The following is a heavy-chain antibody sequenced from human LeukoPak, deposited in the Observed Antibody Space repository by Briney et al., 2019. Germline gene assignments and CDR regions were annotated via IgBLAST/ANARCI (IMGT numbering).Heavy chain of an antibody. CDR2: IIPIFGIA. V-gene: IGHV1-69*04. CDR1: GGTFSSYA. Sequence: SVKVSCKASGGTFSSYAISWVRQAPGQGLEWMGRIIPIFGIANYAQKFQGRVTITADKSTSTAYVELSSLRSEDTAVYYCAREGNTKRQLYNWFDPWGQGTLVTVSS. D-gene: IGHD2-2*01. J-gene: IGHJ5*02. CDR3: AREGNTKRQLYNWFDP.